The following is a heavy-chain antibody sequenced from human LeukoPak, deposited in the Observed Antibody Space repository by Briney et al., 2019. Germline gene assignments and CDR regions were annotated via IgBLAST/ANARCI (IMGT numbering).Heavy chain of an antibody. D-gene: IGHD3-22*01. V-gene: IGHV4-59*12. Sequence: SETLSLTCTVSGGSISSYYWSWIRQPPGKGLEWIGYIYYSGSTNYNPSLKSRVTISVDTSKNQFSLKLSSVTAADTAVYYCARARRGYYYDSSGYLVYFDYWGQGTLVTVSS. J-gene: IGHJ4*02. CDR2: IYYSGST. CDR1: GGSISSYY. CDR3: ARARRGYYYDSSGYLVYFDY.